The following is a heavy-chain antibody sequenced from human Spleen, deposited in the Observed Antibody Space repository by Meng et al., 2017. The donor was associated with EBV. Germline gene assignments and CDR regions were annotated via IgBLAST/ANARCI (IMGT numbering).Heavy chain of an antibody. V-gene: IGHV1-2*06. D-gene: IGHD4-17*01. Sequence: VQLMQSGAEVKKPGASVTVSCKASGYTFTDNYIHWVRQAPGQGLEWLGRLIPRRGYTNYAQKFQGRVTMTGDTSLSTAFMELTNLSSDDTAVYYCARDSDHEDGDLDHWGQGTLVTVSS. CDR1: GYTFTDNY. CDR3: ARDSDHEDGDLDH. J-gene: IGHJ5*02. CDR2: LIPRRGYT.